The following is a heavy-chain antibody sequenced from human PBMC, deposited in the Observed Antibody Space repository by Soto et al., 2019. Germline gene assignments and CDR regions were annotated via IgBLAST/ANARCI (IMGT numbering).Heavy chain of an antibody. V-gene: IGHV1-2*02. CDR3: ARGAYKQLHYCYYGMDV. CDR2: INPNSGGT. CDR1: GYTFTGYY. D-gene: IGHD6-6*01. J-gene: IGHJ6*02. Sequence: ASVKVSCKASGYTFTGYYMHWVRQAPGQGLEWMGWINPNSGGTNYAQKFQGRVTMTRDTSISTAYMELSRLRSDDTAVYYCARGAYKQLHYCYYGMDVWGQGTTVTVSS.